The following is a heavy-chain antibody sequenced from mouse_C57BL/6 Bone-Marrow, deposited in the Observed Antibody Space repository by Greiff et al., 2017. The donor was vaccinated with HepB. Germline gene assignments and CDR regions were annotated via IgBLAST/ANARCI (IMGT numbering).Heavy chain of an antibody. V-gene: IGHV1-80*01. Sequence: QVQLQQSGAELVKPGASVKISCKASGYAFSSYWINWVKQRPGKGLEWIGQIYPGDGDTNYNGKFKGKATLTADKSSSPAYMQLSSLTSEDSAVYFCARCRDGYYYYSALEYWGQGASVTPSS. CDR3: ARCRDGYYYYSALEY. J-gene: IGHJ4*01. D-gene: IGHD2-3*01. CDR2: IYPGDGDT. CDR1: GYAFSSYW.